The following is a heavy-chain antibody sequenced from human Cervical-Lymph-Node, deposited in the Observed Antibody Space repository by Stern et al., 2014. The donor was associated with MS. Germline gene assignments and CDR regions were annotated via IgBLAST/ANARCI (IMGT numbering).Heavy chain of an antibody. CDR3: ARDQYYYDTSGVTFDY. CDR2: MYPLGNI. CDR1: GGSIRNYY. Sequence: QVQLVESGPGLVKPSETLSLTCTVSGGSIRNYYWSWIRQSAGKGLEWIGRMYPLGNIDYNPSLKSRVSMSVEPSRSPFSLKLSSVTAADTAVYYCARDQYYYDTSGVTFDYWGQGTLVTVSS. D-gene: IGHD3-22*01. V-gene: IGHV4-4*07. J-gene: IGHJ4*02.